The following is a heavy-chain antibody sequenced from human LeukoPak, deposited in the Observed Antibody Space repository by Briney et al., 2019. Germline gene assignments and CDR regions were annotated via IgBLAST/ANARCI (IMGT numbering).Heavy chain of an antibody. Sequence: GGSLRLSCAASGFTFSSYSMNWVRQAPGKGLEWVSGISWNSGSINYADSVKGRFTISRDNAKNSLYLQMNSLRAEDTAFYYCAKDISVAAAEGGDFDSWGQGTLVTVSS. CDR2: ISWNSGSI. V-gene: IGHV3-9*01. D-gene: IGHD6-13*01. CDR3: AKDISVAAAEGGDFDS. J-gene: IGHJ4*02. CDR1: GFTFSSYS.